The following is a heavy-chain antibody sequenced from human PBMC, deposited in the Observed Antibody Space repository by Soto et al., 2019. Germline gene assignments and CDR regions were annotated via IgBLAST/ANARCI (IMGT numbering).Heavy chain of an antibody. CDR2: IYYSGST. CDR3: ARDAPQGGAFDI. V-gene: IGHV4-31*03. CDR1: GGSISSGGYY. Sequence: QVQLQESGPGLVKPSRTLSLTCTVSGGSISSGGYYWSWIRQHPGKGLEWIGYIYYSGSTYYNPSLKSRVTISVDTSKNQFSLKLSSVTAADTAVYYCARDAPQGGAFDIWGQGTMVTVSS. J-gene: IGHJ3*02. D-gene: IGHD3-16*01.